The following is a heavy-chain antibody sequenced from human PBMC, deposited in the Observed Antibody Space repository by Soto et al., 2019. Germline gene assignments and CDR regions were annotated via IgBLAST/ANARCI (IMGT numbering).Heavy chain of an antibody. D-gene: IGHD5-12*01. CDR3: ARVQGGGYDADYYYYYGLDV. Sequence: GGSLRLSCAAFGVTFSSYSMNWVRQAPGKGLEWVSSISSSSSYIYYADSVKGRFTISRDNAENSLYLQMNSLRAEDTAVYYCARVQGGGYDADYYYYYGLDVWGQGTTVTVSS. CDR2: ISSSSSYI. CDR1: GVTFSSYS. J-gene: IGHJ6*02. V-gene: IGHV3-21*01.